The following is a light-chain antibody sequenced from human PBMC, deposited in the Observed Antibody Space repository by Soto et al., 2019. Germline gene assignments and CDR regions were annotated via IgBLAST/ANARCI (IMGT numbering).Light chain of an antibody. CDR1: QSVSSW. CDR2: KAS. J-gene: IGKJ4*01. Sequence: DIQMTQSPSTLFASVGDSVTITCRASQSVSSWLAWYQQKPGKAPKLLIYKASSLESGVPSRFSGSGSGTEFTLTISSLQPDDFATYYCQQYNTYPLTFGGGTKVEIK. CDR3: QQYNTYPLT. V-gene: IGKV1-5*03.